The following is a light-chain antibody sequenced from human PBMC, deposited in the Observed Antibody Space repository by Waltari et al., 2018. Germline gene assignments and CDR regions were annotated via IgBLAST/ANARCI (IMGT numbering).Light chain of an antibody. V-gene: IGLV2-11*01. CDR3: CSFAASYSAV. J-gene: IGLJ3*02. CDR1: SSDVGGNNY. CDR2: DVN. Sequence: QSALTQPRSVSGSLGQSVTISCTGTSSDVGGNNYVTWYQPHPGKAPQLMIYDVNKRPSGDPDLVSGSKSGNTASLTISGLQTEDEADYYCCSFAASYSAVFGGGTRLTVL.